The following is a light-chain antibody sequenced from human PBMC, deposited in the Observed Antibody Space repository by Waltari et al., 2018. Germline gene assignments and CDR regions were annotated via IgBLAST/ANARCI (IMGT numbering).Light chain of an antibody. Sequence: EIVMTQYPATLSVSPGERATLSCRASQSIRSNLAWYRQKPGQAPRLLIYGASTRATGIPARFSGSGSGTDFTLTISSLQSEDFAVYYCQQYNNWPRTFGQGTKVEIK. J-gene: IGKJ1*01. CDR3: QQYNNWPRT. V-gene: IGKV3-15*01. CDR2: GAS. CDR1: QSIRSN.